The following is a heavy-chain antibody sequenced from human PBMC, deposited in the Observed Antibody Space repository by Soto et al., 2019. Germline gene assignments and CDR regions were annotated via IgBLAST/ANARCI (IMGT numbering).Heavy chain of an antibody. J-gene: IGHJ4*02. V-gene: IGHV5-51*03. CDR1: GYSFTSYW. CDR3: ARTPGRRMATIYYFDY. D-gene: IGHD5-12*01. CDR2: IYPGDSDT. Sequence: GESLKISCKGSGYSFTSYWIGWVRQMPGKGLEWMGIIYPGDSDTRYSPSFQGQVTISADKSISTAHLQWSSLKASDTAMYYCARTPGRRMATIYYFDYWGQGTLVTVSS.